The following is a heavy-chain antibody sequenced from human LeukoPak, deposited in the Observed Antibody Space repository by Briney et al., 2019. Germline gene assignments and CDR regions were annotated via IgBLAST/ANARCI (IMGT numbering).Heavy chain of an antibody. CDR3: ARVPTYCGGDCYDY. J-gene: IGHJ4*02. CDR1: GYTFTSYD. D-gene: IGHD2-21*01. CDR2: INPNTGGT. V-gene: IGHV1-2*06. Sequence: ASVKVSCKASGYTFTSYDINWVRQATGQGLEWMGRINPNTGGTNYAQKFQGRVTMTRDTSISTAYMELSRLTSDDTAVYYCARVPTYCGGDCYDYWGQGTLVTVSS.